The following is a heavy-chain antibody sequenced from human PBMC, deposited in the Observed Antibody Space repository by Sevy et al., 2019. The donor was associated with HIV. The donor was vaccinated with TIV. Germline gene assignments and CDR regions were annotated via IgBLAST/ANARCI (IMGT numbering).Heavy chain of an antibody. D-gene: IGHD1-26*01. CDR2: ISSSSSTI. CDR1: GFTFSSYS. Sequence: GGSLRLSCAASGFTFSSYSMNWVRQAPGKGLEWVSYISSSSSTIYYADSVKGRFTISRDNAKNSLYLQMNSLRAEDTAVYYCARVFYRNWFDPWGQGTLVIVSS. J-gene: IGHJ5*02. V-gene: IGHV3-48*01. CDR3: ARVFYRNWFDP.